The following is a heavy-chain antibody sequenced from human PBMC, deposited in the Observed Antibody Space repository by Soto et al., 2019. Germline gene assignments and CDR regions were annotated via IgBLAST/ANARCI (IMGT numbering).Heavy chain of an antibody. CDR2: INAVNGDT. CDR1: GYNFATYG. CDR3: ARPLGYCVGGNCDEGSDYYGMDD. Sequence: QVQLVQSGAEVKKSGASVKVSCKASGYNFATYGMHWVRQAPGQRLEWMGWINAVNGDTKYSQKFQGRVTISTDTSASTAYMELSSLTSEDTAVYYCARPLGYCVGGNCDEGSDYYGMDDWGPGTTVIVSS. J-gene: IGHJ6*02. V-gene: IGHV1-3*01. D-gene: IGHD2-15*01.